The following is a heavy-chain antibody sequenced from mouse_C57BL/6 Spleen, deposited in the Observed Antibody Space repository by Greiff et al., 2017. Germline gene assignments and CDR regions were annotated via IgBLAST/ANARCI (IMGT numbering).Heavy chain of an antibody. Sequence: DVKLVESGGGLVKPGGSLKLSCAASGFTFSDYGMHWVRQAPEKGLEWVAYISSGSSTIYYADTVKGRITISRDNAKNTLFLQMTSLKSEDTAMYYCARDMVTTEFAYWGQGTLVTVSA. J-gene: IGHJ3*01. CDR1: GFTFSDYG. CDR2: ISSGSSTI. CDR3: ARDMVTTEFAY. D-gene: IGHD2-2*01. V-gene: IGHV5-17*01.